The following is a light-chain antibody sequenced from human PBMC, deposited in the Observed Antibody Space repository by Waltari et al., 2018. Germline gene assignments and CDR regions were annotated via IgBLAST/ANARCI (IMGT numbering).Light chain of an antibody. Sequence: QSVLTQPPSASGTPGQRVTIPCSGISSNIGSNYVHLHQQLPGTAPKLLIYRNNQRPSGVPDRFSGSKSGTSASLAISGLRSEDEADYYCAAWDDSLSAHVVFGGGTKLTVL. CDR1: SSNIGSNY. V-gene: IGLV1-47*01. J-gene: IGLJ2*01. CDR3: AAWDDSLSAHVV. CDR2: RNN.